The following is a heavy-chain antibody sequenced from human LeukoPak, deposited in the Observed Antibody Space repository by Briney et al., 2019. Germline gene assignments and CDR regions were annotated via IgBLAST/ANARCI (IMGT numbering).Heavy chain of an antibody. D-gene: IGHD3-22*01. CDR1: GYTFTGYY. CDR2: IVPNSGDT. CDR3: ARGGVVTSVGHTFYYGMDV. Sequence: ASVKVSCKTSGYTFTGYYMLWVRQAPGQGLEWMGRIVPNSGDTNCAQKFQGRVTLTRDTSISTAYMELSRLRSDDTAIYYCARGGVVTSVGHTFYYGMDVWGQGTTVTVSS. V-gene: IGHV1-2*06. J-gene: IGHJ6*02.